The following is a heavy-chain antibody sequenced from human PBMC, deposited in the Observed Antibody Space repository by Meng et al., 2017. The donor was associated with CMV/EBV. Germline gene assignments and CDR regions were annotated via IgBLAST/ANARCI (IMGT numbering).Heavy chain of an antibody. J-gene: IGHJ4*02. CDR3: ARDGQVDPAMITQANCFDY. V-gene: IGHV4-38-2*02. Sequence: SDTLSLTCSVSGDSIISGYYWGWIRQPPGEGLEWIGSIYHSGITHYTPSFKSRIIIPIDTSKNQFFLKLTTVTAADTAVYYCARDGQVDPAMITQANCFDYWGQGTLVTVSS. D-gene: IGHD1-20*01. CDR1: GDSIISGYY. CDR2: IYHSGIT.